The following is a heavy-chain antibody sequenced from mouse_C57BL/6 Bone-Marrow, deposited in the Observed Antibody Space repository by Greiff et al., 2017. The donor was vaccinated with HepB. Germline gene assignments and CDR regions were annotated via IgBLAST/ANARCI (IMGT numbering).Heavy chain of an antibody. Sequence: VQGVESDAELVKPGASVKISCKVSGYTFTDHTIHWMKQRPEQGLEWIGYIYPRDGSTKYNEKFKGKATLTADKSSSTAYMQLNSLTSEDSAVYVCARVDWDVPFVDYWGQGTTLTVSS. CDR1: GYTFTDHT. V-gene: IGHV1-78*01. J-gene: IGHJ2*01. D-gene: IGHD4-1*01. CDR2: IYPRDGST. CDR3: ARVDWDVPFVDY.